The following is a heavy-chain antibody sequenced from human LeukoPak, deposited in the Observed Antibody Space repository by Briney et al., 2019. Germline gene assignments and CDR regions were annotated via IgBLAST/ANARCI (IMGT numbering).Heavy chain of an antibody. J-gene: IGHJ4*02. CDR2: INPNSGGT. CDR1: GYTFTGYY. D-gene: IGHD3-3*01. V-gene: IGHV1-2*02. Sequence: ASVKVSCKASGYTFTGYYMHWVRQAPGQGLEWMGWINPNSGGTNYAQKFQGRVTMTRDTSISTAYMELSRLRSDDTAGYYCARLNYDFWSGYYGAIDYWGQGTLVTVSS. CDR3: ARLNYDFWSGYYGAIDY.